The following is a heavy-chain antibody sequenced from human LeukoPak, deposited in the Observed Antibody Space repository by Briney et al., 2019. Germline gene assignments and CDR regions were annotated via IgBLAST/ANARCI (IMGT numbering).Heavy chain of an antibody. CDR3: AKDVGYCSSTSCSYFPNWFDP. J-gene: IGHJ5*02. CDR1: GGSISSYY. CDR2: IYTSGST. V-gene: IGHV4-4*07. Sequence: SETLSLTCTVSGGSISSYYWSWIRQPAGKGLEWIGRIYTSGSTNYNPSLKSRVTMSVDTSKNQFSLKLSSVTAADTAVYYCAKDVGYCSSTSCSYFPNWFDPWGQGTLVTVSS. D-gene: IGHD2-2*01.